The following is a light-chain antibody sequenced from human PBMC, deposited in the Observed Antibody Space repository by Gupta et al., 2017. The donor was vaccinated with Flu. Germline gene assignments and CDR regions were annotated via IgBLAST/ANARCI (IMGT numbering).Light chain of an antibody. CDR1: QSVSSSY. CDR2: GAS. Sequence: EIALTQSPATPSLSPGERATLPCRASQSVSSSYLAWYQQKPGQAPRLLIYGASSRATGIPDRFSGSGSGTDFTLTISSLEPEDCAVYYCQQYDSYPRAFGQGTKVEIK. V-gene: IGKV3-20*01. CDR3: QQYDSYPRA. J-gene: IGKJ1*01.